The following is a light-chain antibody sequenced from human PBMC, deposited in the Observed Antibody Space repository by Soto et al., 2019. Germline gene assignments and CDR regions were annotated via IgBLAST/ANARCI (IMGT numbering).Light chain of an antibody. V-gene: IGLV2-14*01. CDR3: TSYRGSSTLV. CDR1: SRDVGGYKY. Sequence: QSALTQPASVSGSPGQSITISCTGTSRDVGGYKYVSWYQQHPGKAPKLIIYEVSNRPSGVSNRFSGSKSGNTASLTISGLQAEDEADYYCTSYRGSSTLVFGGGTTVTVL. J-gene: IGLJ2*01. CDR2: EVS.